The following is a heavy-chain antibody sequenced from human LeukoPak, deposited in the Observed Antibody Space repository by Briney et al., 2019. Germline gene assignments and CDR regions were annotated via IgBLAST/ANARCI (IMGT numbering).Heavy chain of an antibody. CDR3: AKESRRRLQLAYFDY. V-gene: IGHV3-23*01. CDR1: GFTFSSYA. D-gene: IGHD5-24*01. J-gene: IGHJ4*02. Sequence: GGSLRLSCAASGFTFSSYAMSWVRQAPGKGLEWVSAISGSGGSTYYADSVKGRFTISRDYSKNTLYLQMNSLRAEDTAVYYCAKESRRRLQLAYFDYWGQGTLVTVSS. CDR2: ISGSGGST.